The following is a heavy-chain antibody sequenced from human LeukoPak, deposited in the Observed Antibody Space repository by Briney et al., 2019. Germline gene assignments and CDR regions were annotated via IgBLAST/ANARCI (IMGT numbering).Heavy chain of an antibody. Sequence: GGSLRLSCAASGFTFSSYGMHWVRQAPGKGLGWVSGISWNSGSIGYADSVKGRFTISRDNAKNSLYLQMNSLRAEDMALYYCARGTIFGVVRFDYWGQGTLVTVSS. CDR3: ARGTIFGVVRFDY. V-gene: IGHV3-9*03. CDR1: GFTFSSYG. CDR2: ISWNSGSI. J-gene: IGHJ4*02. D-gene: IGHD3-3*01.